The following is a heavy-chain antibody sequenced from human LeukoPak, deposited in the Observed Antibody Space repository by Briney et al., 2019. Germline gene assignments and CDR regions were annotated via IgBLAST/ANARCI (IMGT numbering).Heavy chain of an antibody. J-gene: IGHJ6*02. D-gene: IGHD3-10*01. CDR1: GGSICRSYY. CDR3: ARVLLLWLTRDGMDV. CDR2: ISYSGST. Sequence: SDTLSLTCTVCGGSICRSYYWSWTRPPPGKGLERIGYISYSGSTYYNPFLKSRVTISVDTSKNQFCLKLTSMAAAYTARYHCARVLLLWLTRDGMDVWGQGTTVTVSS. V-gene: IGHV4-39*01.